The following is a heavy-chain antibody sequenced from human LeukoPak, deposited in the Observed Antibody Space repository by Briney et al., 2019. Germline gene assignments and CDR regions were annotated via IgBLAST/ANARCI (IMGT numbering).Heavy chain of an antibody. CDR1: GFTFSRYA. D-gene: IGHD3-10*01. V-gene: IGHV3-23*01. CDR3: AKGSSAGRPYYFDY. Sequence: GGSLRLSCAASGFTFSRYAMSWVRQGPGKGLAWVSAISGSGGSTYYADSVKGRFTISRDNSKNTLYLQMNSLRAEDTAMYYCAKGSSAGRPYYFDYWGQGTLVTVSS. J-gene: IGHJ4*02. CDR2: ISGSGGST.